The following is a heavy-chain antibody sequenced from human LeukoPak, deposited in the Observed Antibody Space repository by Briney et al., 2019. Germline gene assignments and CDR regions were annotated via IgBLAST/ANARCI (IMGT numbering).Heavy chain of an antibody. Sequence: VASVKVPCKASGYTFTSYGISWVRQAPGQGLEWMGWISAYNGNTNYAQKLQGRVTMTTDTSTSTAYMELRSLRSDDTAVYYCARVVGYYDSSGPFDYWGQGTLVTVSS. CDR1: GYTFTSYG. D-gene: IGHD3-22*01. V-gene: IGHV1-18*01. CDR2: ISAYNGNT. CDR3: ARVVGYYDSSGPFDY. J-gene: IGHJ4*02.